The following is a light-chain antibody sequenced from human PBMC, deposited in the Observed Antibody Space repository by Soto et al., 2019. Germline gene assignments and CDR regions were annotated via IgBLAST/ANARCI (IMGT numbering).Light chain of an antibody. J-gene: IGKJ1*01. CDR3: QQYNFWPPWT. CDR1: QSLSSN. CDR2: GAS. V-gene: IGKV3-15*01. Sequence: EIVMTQSPDTLSVSPGERATLSCRASQSLSSNLAWYQQKPGQAPRLLIYGASTRATGIPARFSGSGSGTDLTLTIIRLQSEDFAVYYCQQYNFWPPWTFGHGTKVEIK.